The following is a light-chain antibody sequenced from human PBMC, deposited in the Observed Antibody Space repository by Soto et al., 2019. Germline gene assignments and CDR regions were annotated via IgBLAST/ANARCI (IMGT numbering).Light chain of an antibody. CDR3: QQYGSSVRT. J-gene: IGKJ1*01. V-gene: IGKV3-20*01. CDR2: GAT. CDR1: QSVNSGS. Sequence: DIALTQSPGTLSLSPGDRAILSCRASQSVNSGSLAWYQQRPGQAPRLLIYGATIRATGIPDKFSGSGSGTDLTLTISRLEPEDFAVYYCQQYGSSVRTFGQGTKVEIK.